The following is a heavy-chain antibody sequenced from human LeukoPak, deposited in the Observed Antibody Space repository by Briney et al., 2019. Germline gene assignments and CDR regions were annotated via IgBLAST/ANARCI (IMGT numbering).Heavy chain of an antibody. V-gene: IGHV3-23*01. CDR2: LVVTGAAT. J-gene: IGHJ4*02. CDR1: GFTFRNFA. Sequence: PGGSLRLSCVASGFTFRNFAMSWVRQVPGKGLEWLSTLVVTGAATYYADSVMDRFIISRDNSKTTLYLQMNSLRVEDTAVYYCAKDDGGEYHLFDSWGLGTLVTVSS. CDR3: AKDDGGEYHLFDS. D-gene: IGHD3-16*01.